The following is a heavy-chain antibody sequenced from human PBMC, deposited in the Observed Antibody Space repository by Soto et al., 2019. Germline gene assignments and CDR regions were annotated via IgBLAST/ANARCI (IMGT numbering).Heavy chain of an antibody. CDR1: GGTFSTAT. CDR2: IMPIFRTA. D-gene: IGHD3-3*02. V-gene: IGHV1-69*13. Sequence: SVKVSCKASGGTFSTATISCVRQAPGQGLEWMGGIMPIFRTADYAQKFQGRVTITADESTSTAYLELRSLRSEDTAVYYCARGKDRPQLGGNYYYIMDVWGQGTTVTVSS. CDR3: ARGKDRPQLGGNYYYIMDV. J-gene: IGHJ6*02.